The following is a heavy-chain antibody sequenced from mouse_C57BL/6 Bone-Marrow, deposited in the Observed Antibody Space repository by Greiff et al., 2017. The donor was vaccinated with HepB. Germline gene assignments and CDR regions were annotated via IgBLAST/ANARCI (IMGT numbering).Heavy chain of an antibody. CDR3: ASGYYGSSLFAY. V-gene: IGHV1-61*01. J-gene: IGHJ3*01. Sequence: QVQLQQPGAELVRPGSSVKLSCKASGYTFTSYWMDWVKQRPGQGLEWIGNIYPSDSVTHYNQTFKDKATLTVDKSSSTAYMQLSSLTSEDSAVYYCASGYYGSSLFAYWGQGTLVTVSA. CDR2: IYPSDSVT. D-gene: IGHD1-1*01. CDR1: GYTFTSYW.